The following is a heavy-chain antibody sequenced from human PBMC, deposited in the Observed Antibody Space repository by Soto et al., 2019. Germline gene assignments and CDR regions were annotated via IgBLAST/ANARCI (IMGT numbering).Heavy chain of an antibody. J-gene: IGHJ5*02. V-gene: IGHV3-23*01. CDR3: AKDYYSGRNWFDP. CDR2: ISGSGGST. Sequence: WGSLLLSCAASVFTFSSYAMSWVRQAPGKGLEWVSAISGSGGSTYYADSVKGRFTISRDNSKNTLYLQMNSLRAEDTAVYYCAKDYYSGRNWFDPWGHGTLVTVSS. D-gene: IGHD1-26*01. CDR1: VFTFSSYA.